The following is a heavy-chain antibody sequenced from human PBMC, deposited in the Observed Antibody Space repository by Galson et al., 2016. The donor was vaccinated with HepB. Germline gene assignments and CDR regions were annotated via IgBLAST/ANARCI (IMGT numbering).Heavy chain of an antibody. Sequence: SLRLSCAASGFTFSNYRMHWVRQAPGKGLVWVSHIRTDGSRTNYADSVKGRFTISRDNGKSTLYLQMNSLRAEDTGVYYCARGASSPIDFWGQRTLVTVSS. J-gene: IGHJ4*02. D-gene: IGHD6-19*01. CDR3: ARGASSPIDF. CDR1: GFTFSNYR. CDR2: IRTDGSRT. V-gene: IGHV3-74*01.